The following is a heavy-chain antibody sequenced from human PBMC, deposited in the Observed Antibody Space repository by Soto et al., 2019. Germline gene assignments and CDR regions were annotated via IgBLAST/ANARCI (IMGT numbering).Heavy chain of an antibody. Sequence: ASVKVSCKASGYTFTSYYMHWVRQCPGQGLEWMGIINPSGGSTSYAQKFQGRVTMTRDTSTSTVYMELSSLRSEDTAVYYCAKDQNPQGLLFYNWFDPWGHGTLVTVSS. J-gene: IGHJ5*02. CDR3: AKDQNPQGLLFYNWFDP. CDR2: INPSGGST. D-gene: IGHD2-15*01. CDR1: GYTFTSYY. V-gene: IGHV1-46*01.